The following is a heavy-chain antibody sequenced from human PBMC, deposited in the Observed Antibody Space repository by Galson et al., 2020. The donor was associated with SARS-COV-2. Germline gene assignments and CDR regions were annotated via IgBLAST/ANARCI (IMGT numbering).Heavy chain of an antibody. J-gene: IGHJ5*02. V-gene: IGHV4-38-2*02. D-gene: IGHD2-15*01. CDR2: IYHSGST. Sequence: SETLSLTCTVSGYSISSGYYWGWIRQPPGKGLEWIGSIYHSGSTNYNPSLKSRVTISVDTSKNQFSLKLSSVTAADTAVYYCASTLAAAPFNWFDPWGQGTLVTVSS. CDR3: ASTLAAAPFNWFDP. CDR1: GYSISSGYY.